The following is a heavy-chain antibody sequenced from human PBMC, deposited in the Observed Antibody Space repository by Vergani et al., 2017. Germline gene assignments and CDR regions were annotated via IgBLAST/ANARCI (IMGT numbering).Heavy chain of an antibody. CDR1: GFTFDDYA. V-gene: IGHV3-9*01. J-gene: IGHJ4*02. Sequence: EVQLVESGGGLVQPGRSLRLSCAASGFTFDDYAMHWVQQAPGKGLEWVSGISWNSGSIGYADSVKGRFTISRDNAKNSLYLQMNSLRAEDTAFYYCAKDSHSSSWYDFDYWGQGTLVTVSS. CDR3: AKDSHSSSWYDFDY. D-gene: IGHD6-13*01. CDR2: ISWNSGSI.